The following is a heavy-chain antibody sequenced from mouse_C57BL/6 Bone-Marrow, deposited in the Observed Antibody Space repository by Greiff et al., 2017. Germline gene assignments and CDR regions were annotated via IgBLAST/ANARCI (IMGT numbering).Heavy chain of an antibody. D-gene: IGHD2-4*01. V-gene: IGHV8-12*01. Sequence: QVTLKVSGPGILQSSQTLSLTCSFSGFSLSTSGMGVSWIRQPSGKGLEWLAHIYWDDDKRYNPSLKSRLTISKDTSSNQVFLTFTSVDTADTATYSCARRDDYDYYYAMDYWGQGTSVTVSS. CDR1: GFSLSTSGMG. CDR2: IYWDDDK. J-gene: IGHJ4*01. CDR3: ARRDDYDYYYAMDY.